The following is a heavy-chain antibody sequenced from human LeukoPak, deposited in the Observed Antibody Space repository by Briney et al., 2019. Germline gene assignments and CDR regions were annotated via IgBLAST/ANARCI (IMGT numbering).Heavy chain of an antibody. CDR2: VRDDGSNK. V-gene: IGHV3-33*01. D-gene: IGHD3-10*01. CDR1: GFTFSSYG. Sequence: GGSLRLSCAASGFTFSSYGMHWVRQAPGKGLEWVALVRDDGSNKYYADSVKGRFTISRDNSRNTLYLQMNSLRAEDTAVYYCARHLLWFGELSGGFDYWGQGTLVTVSS. CDR3: ARHLLWFGELSGGFDY. J-gene: IGHJ4*02.